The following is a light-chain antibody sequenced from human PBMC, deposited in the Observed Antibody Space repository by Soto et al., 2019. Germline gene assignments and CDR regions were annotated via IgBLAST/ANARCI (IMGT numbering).Light chain of an antibody. CDR1: SSDVGAYNY. CDR2: GVN. CDR3: SSYTTTSTLA. Sequence: QSALTQPASVSGSPGQSITISCTGTSSDVGAYNYVSWYQQHPGKTPRLMIYGVNNRPSGVSNRFSGSKSGNTASLTISGLQAEDEADYYCSSYTTTSTLAFGGGTKLTVL. J-gene: IGLJ2*01. V-gene: IGLV2-14*01.